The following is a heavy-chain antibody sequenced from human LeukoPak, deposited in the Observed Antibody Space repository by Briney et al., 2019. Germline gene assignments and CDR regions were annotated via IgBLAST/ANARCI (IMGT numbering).Heavy chain of an antibody. J-gene: IGHJ5*02. CDR3: ARGGVVTTTPRFDP. V-gene: IGHV4-31*02. D-gene: IGHD1-1*01. Sequence: EWIGHIYHTGSTHYNASLKSRLTMSVDTSRNQSSLRLDSVTVADTAVYYCARGGVVTTTPRFDPWGQGTLVIVSS. CDR2: IYHTGST.